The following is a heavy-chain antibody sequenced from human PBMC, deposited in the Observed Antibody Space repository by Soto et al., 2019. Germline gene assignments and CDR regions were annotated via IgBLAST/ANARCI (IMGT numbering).Heavy chain of an antibody. CDR2: INHSGST. V-gene: IGHV4-34*01. J-gene: IGHJ5*02. CDR3: AKRSSLSGYQTNCFDP. D-gene: IGHD3-22*01. CDR1: GGSFSGYY. Sequence: SETLSLTCAVYGGSFSGYYWSWIRQPPGKGLEWIGEINHSGSTNYNPSLKSRVTISVDTSKNQFSLKLSSVTAADTAVYYCAKRSSLSGYQTNCFDPWGQGTLVTVSS.